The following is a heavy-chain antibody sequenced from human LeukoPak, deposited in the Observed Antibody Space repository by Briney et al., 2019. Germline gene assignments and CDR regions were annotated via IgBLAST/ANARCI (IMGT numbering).Heavy chain of an antibody. CDR1: GFTFDDYN. CDR2: ITWDGSST. J-gene: IGHJ4*02. Sequence: GGSLRLSCAASGFTFDDYNMHWVRQAPGKGLEWVSLITWDGSSTDYADSVKGRFTISRDNSKNTLYLQMNSLRAEDTAVYYCAKDGLGYSYGFLDNWGQGTLVTVSS. CDR3: AKDGLGYSYGFLDN. D-gene: IGHD5-18*01. V-gene: IGHV3-43*01.